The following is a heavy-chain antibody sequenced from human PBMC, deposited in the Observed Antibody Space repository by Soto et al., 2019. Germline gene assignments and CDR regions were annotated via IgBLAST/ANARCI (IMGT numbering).Heavy chain of an antibody. D-gene: IGHD6-19*01. V-gene: IGHV4-4*02. CDR1: GGSISSSNW. CDR2: IYHSGST. Sequence: QVQLQESGPGLVKPSGTLSLTCAVSGGSISSSNWWSWVRQPPGKGLEWIGEIYHSGSTNYNPSLKGRVTITVEKSKNQFALKLSFVAAAEGAGYSWAGGKIPVAGKGGGGIDYWGQGTLVTVSS. J-gene: IGHJ4*02. CDR3: AGGKIPVAGKGGGGIDY.